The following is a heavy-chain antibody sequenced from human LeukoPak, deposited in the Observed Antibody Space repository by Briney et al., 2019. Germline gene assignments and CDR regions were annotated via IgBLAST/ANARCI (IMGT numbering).Heavy chain of an antibody. V-gene: IGHV4-61*02. J-gene: IGHJ4*02. D-gene: IGHD3-10*01. Sequence: SETLSLTCTVSGGSISSSSYFWSWIRQPAGKGLEWIGRIYTSGTTNYNPSLKSRVTISEDTSKNQFSLKLTSVTAADTAVYYCARDDPITPYFDNWGQGTLVTVSS. CDR1: GGSISSSSYF. CDR3: ARDDPITPYFDN. CDR2: IYTSGTT.